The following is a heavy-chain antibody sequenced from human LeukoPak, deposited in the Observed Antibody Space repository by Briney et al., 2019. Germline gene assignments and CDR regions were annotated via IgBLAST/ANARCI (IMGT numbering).Heavy chain of an antibody. Sequence: GGSLRLSCAASGFTFDDYGMDWVRQAPGKGLEWVSGIVWNGGSTNYADSVKGRFTISRDNAKNSLYLQMNSLKVEDTYFYYCVRDSPKTAGTYNWFDTWGRGTLVTVSS. CDR3: VRDSPKTAGTYNWFDT. V-gene: IGHV3-20*04. CDR2: IVWNGGST. D-gene: IGHD2-21*02. CDR1: GFTFDDYG. J-gene: IGHJ5*02.